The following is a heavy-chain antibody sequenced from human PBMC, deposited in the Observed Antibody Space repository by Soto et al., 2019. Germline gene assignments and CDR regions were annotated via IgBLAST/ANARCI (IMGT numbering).Heavy chain of an antibody. J-gene: IGHJ4*02. V-gene: IGHV1-18*01. CDR3: ARDGGLGYYDFWSGYHPLDY. Sequence: QVQLVQSGAEVKKPGASVKVSCKASGYTFTSYGISWVRQAPGQGLEWMGWISAYNGNTNYAQKLQGRVTMTTDTSTSTAYMELRSLRSDDTAVYYSARDGGLGYYDFWSGYHPLDYWGQGTLVTVSS. CDR2: ISAYNGNT. D-gene: IGHD3-3*01. CDR1: GYTFTSYG.